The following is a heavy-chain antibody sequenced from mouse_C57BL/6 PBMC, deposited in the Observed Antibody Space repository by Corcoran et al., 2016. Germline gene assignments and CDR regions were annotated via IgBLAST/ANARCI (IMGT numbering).Heavy chain of an antibody. CDR1: GYTFTTYG. D-gene: IGHD2-5*01. J-gene: IGHJ3*01. CDR3: ASYSNYLFAY. Sequence: QIQLVQSGPQRKKPGETVKISCKASGYTFTTYGMSWVKQAPGKGLKWMGWINTYSGVPTYADDFKGRFAFSLETSASTAYLQINNLKNEDTATYFCASYSNYLFAYWGQGTLVTVSA. V-gene: IGHV9-3*01. CDR2: INTYSGVP.